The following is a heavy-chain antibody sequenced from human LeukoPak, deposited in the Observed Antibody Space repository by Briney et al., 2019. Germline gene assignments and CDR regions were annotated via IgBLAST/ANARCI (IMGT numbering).Heavy chain of an antibody. CDR1: GFTFSSYA. CDR3: AKDLEAGELLGDYFDY. D-gene: IGHD1-26*01. V-gene: IGHV3-23*01. Sequence: PGGSLRLSCAASGFTFSSYAMSWVRQAPGKGLEWVSAISGSGGSTYYADSVKGRFTISRDNSKNTLYLQMNSLRAEVTAVYYCAKDLEAGELLGDYFDYWGQGTLVTVSS. J-gene: IGHJ4*02. CDR2: ISGSGGST.